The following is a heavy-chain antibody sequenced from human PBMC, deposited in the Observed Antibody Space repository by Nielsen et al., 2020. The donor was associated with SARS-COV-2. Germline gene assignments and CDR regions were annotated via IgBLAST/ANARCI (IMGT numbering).Heavy chain of an antibody. CDR1: GFTFIIFW. CDR3: ARDRGLWFGELFVY. CDR2: IKQDGSEK. J-gene: IGHJ4*02. V-gene: IGHV3-7*01. Sequence: GGSLRLSFSSSGFTFIIFWMSCVRQAPGKGLEWVANIKQDGSEKYYVDSVKGRFTISRDNAKNSLYLQMNSLRAEDTAVYYCARDRGLWFGELFVYWGQGTLVTVSS. D-gene: IGHD3-10*01.